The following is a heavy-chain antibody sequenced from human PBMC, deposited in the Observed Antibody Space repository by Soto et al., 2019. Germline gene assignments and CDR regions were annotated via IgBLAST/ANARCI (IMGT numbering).Heavy chain of an antibody. D-gene: IGHD3-3*01. V-gene: IGHV4-59*01. CDR1: GASFSSYY. CDR2: IYYSGST. CDR3: ARVTLPSTLFGVGRDWYFDL. J-gene: IGHJ2*01. Sequence: QLQLQESGPGLVKPSETLSLTCTVSGASFSSYYWSWIRQPPGKGLEWIGYIYYSGSTNYNPSLKCRVTMSIGTSNNQFALKLSSVTAADTAMYYCARVTLPSTLFGVGRDWYFDLWGRGTLVTVSS.